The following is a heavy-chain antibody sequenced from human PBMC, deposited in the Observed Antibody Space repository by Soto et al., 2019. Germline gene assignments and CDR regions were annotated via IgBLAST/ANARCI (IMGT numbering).Heavy chain of an antibody. V-gene: IGHV3-7*05. CDR3: AREYGSSYSPRYYGMDV. D-gene: IGHD6-13*01. CDR2: IKQDGSEK. Sequence: EVLLVESGGGLVQPGGSLRLSCAASGFTLSSYWMSWVRQAPGKGLEWVANIKQDGSEKYYVDSVKGRFTISRDTAKSSLYLQLNSLRAEDTAVYYCAREYGSSYSPRYYGMDVWGQGTTVTVSS. J-gene: IGHJ6*02. CDR1: GFTLSSYW.